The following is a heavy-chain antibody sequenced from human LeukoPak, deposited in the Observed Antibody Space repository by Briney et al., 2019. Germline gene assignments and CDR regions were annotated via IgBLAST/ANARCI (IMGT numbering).Heavy chain of an antibody. V-gene: IGHV3-21*01. Sequence: GGSLRLSCAASGFTFSSYSMNWVRKAPGKGLDWVSSISSSSSYIYYADSVKGRFTISRDNAKNSLYLQMNSLRAEDTAVYYCARVPSYDYYYYYMDVWGKGTTVTVSS. CDR1: GFTFSSYS. J-gene: IGHJ6*03. CDR3: ARVPSYDYYYYYMDV. CDR2: ISSSSSYI. D-gene: IGHD3-3*01.